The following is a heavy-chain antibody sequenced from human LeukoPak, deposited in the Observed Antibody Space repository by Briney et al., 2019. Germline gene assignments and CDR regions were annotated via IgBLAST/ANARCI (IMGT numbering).Heavy chain of an antibody. CDR3: ARDRIQLWPPYFDY. Sequence: GGSLRLSCAASGFTFSSYSMDWVRQAPGKGLEWVSSISSSSSYIYYADSVKGRFTISRDNAKNSLYLQMNSLRAEDTAVYYCARDRIQLWPPYFDYWGQGTLVTVSS. CDR2: ISSSSSYI. CDR1: GFTFSSYS. J-gene: IGHJ4*02. V-gene: IGHV3-21*01. D-gene: IGHD5-18*01.